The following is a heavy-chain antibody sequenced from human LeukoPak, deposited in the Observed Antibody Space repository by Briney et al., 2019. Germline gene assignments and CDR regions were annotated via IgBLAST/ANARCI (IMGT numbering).Heavy chain of an antibody. CDR2: IIPILNIT. CDR3: AKDQGLTAPPPSGMDV. J-gene: IGHJ6*02. D-gene: IGHD6-19*01. CDR1: GGTFSGSA. V-gene: IGHV1-69*04. Sequence: SVKVSCKASGGTFSGSAITWVRQAPGQGLEWMGRIIPILNITNYAQKFQGRVTISADTSTSTAYMELSGLRSDEAAVYYCAKDQGLTAPPPSGMDVWGQGTTVTVSS.